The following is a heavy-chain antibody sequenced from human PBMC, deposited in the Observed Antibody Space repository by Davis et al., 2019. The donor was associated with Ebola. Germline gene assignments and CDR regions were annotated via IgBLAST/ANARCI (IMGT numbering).Heavy chain of an antibody. D-gene: IGHD5-24*01. V-gene: IGHV4-34*01. Sequence: PSETLSLTCAVYGGSFSGYYWSWIRQPPGKGLEWIGEINHSGSTNYNPSLKSRVTISVDTSKNQFSLKLSSVTAADTAVYYCARGGVPWGPRRDGYNYYFDYWGQGTLVTVSS. CDR1: GGSFSGYY. J-gene: IGHJ4*02. CDR2: INHSGST. CDR3: ARGGVPWGPRRDGYNYYFDY.